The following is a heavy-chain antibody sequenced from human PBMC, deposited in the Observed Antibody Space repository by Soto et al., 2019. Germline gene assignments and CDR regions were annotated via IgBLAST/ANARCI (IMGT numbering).Heavy chain of an antibody. Sequence: PGGSLRLSCAPSGFTFSNYAMHWVRQAPGKGLEWVAAISFDGRNAYYADSLTGRFTISRDPSKNMLYLDMSSLRSEDTAVYYCARGPFTPYSSGWYSGYYYGMDVWGQGTTVTVSS. V-gene: IGHV3-30*03. D-gene: IGHD6-19*01. CDR3: ARGPFTPYSSGWYSGYYYGMDV. CDR1: GFTFSNYA. J-gene: IGHJ6*02. CDR2: ISFDGRNA.